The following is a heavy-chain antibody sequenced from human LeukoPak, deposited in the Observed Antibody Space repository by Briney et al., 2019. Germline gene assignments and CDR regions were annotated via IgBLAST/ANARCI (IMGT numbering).Heavy chain of an antibody. D-gene: IGHD2-15*01. V-gene: IGHV4-59*01. Sequence: SETLSLTCTVSGGSISSYYWGWIRQPPGKGLEWIEYIYYSGSTNYNPSLKSRVTISVDTSKNQFSLKLSSVTAADTAVYYCARTYCSGGSCYSLDYWGQGTLVTVSS. J-gene: IGHJ4*02. CDR3: ARTYCSGGSCYSLDY. CDR1: GGSISSYY. CDR2: IYYSGST.